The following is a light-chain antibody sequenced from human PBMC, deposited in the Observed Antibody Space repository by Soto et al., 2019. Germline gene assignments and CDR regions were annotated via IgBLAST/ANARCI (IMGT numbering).Light chain of an antibody. Sequence: EIVMTQSPATLSLSPGERATLSCRASQSVSSSYLSWYQQKPGQAPRLLIYGASTRATGIPARFSGSGSGTDFTLTISSLQPEDFAVYYCQQYNIWPWTFGQGTKVEIK. J-gene: IGKJ1*01. CDR1: QSVSSSY. CDR3: QQYNIWPWT. CDR2: GAS. V-gene: IGKV3D-7*01.